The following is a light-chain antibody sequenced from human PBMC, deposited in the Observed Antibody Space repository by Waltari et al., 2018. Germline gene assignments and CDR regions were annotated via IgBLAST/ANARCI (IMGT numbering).Light chain of an antibody. CDR1: SSNIGSNA. CDR2: YDN. Sequence: QPALTQPPSASGTPGQWVSVSCSGSSSNIGSNAVNWYQQLPGRAPKLLIYYDNQRPSGVPDRVSGSKSGTSASLAISGLQSEDEADYICAAWDDSLSAYVFGTGTKVTVL. J-gene: IGLJ1*01. V-gene: IGLV1-44*01. CDR3: AAWDDSLSAYV.